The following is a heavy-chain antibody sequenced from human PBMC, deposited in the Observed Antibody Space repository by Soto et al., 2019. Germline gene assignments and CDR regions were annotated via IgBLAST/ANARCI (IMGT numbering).Heavy chain of an antibody. CDR2: IYYSGST. V-gene: IGHV4-30-4*01. CDR1: GGSISSGDYY. CDR3: ARALDSSATVGY. Sequence: SETLSLTCTVSGGSISSGDYYWSWIRQPPGKGLEWIGYIYYSGSTYYNPSLKRRVTISVDTSKNQFSLKLSSVTAADAAVYYCARALDSSATVGYWGQGTLVTVSS. J-gene: IGHJ4*02. D-gene: IGHD3-22*01.